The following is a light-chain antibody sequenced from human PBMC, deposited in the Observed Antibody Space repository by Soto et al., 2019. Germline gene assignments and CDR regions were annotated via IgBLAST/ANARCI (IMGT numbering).Light chain of an antibody. J-gene: IGKJ4*01. CDR3: QLYGSSPQLT. CDR2: GAS. Sequence: EIVLTQSPGTLSLSPGERATLSCRASQSVSSSYLAWYQQKPGQAPRLLIYGASSRATGIPDRFSGSGSGTDFTLTISRLEPEDFAVYYCQLYGSSPQLTFGGGTKVEIK. CDR1: QSVSSSY. V-gene: IGKV3-20*01.